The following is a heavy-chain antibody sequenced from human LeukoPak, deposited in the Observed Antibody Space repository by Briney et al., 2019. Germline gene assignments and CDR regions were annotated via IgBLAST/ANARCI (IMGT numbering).Heavy chain of an antibody. V-gene: IGHV3-21*01. CDR1: GFTFSSYS. D-gene: IGHD2-15*01. J-gene: IGHJ4*02. Sequence: PGESLRLSCAASGFTFSSYSMNWVRQAPGKGPEWVSSISSGSSYIYYADSVKGRFTISRGNAKNSLYLQMNSLRAEDTAVYYCAKGYCSGGSCYFNYFDYWGQGTLVTVSS. CDR3: AKGYCSGGSCYFNYFDY. CDR2: ISSGSSYI.